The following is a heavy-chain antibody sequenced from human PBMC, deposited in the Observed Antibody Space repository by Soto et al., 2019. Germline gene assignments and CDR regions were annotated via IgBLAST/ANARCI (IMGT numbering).Heavy chain of an antibody. CDR1: GFTFSTYS. J-gene: IGHJ6*02. D-gene: IGHD6-13*01. V-gene: IGHV3-48*02. CDR3: ARPYSNRWSIFYGLDV. CDR2: ISSSSDII. Sequence: EVQLVESGGRLVQPGGSLRLSCVASGFTFSTYSMNWVRQAPGKGLEWISYISSSSDIIYYADSVKGRFTISRDNAKNSLALQMNSLRDEAAAVYYCARPYSNRWSIFYGLDVWGQGTTVTVSS.